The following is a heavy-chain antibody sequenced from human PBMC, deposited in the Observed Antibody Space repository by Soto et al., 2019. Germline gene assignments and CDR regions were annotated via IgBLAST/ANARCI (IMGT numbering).Heavy chain of an antibody. CDR3: ARDRGEFDP. CDR1: GGSISSYY. J-gene: IGHJ5*02. V-gene: IGHV4-59*01. CDR2: IYYSGST. Sequence: TSETWCLTCTVSGGSISSYYWSWIRQPPGKGLEWIGYIYYSGSTNYNPSLKSRVTISVDTSKNQFSLKLSSVTAADTAVYYCARDRGEFDPWGQGTLVTVSS. D-gene: IGHD3-10*01.